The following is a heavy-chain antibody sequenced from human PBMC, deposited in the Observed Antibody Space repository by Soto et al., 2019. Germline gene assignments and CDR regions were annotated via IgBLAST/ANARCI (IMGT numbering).Heavy chain of an antibody. Sequence: PSETLSLTCTVSGGSISSYYWSWIRQPPGKGLEWIGYIYYSGITDYNPSLKSRVTISVDTSKSQFSLKLSSVTAADTAVYYCARGGGVYYFDYWGQGTRVTVS. CDR1: GGSISSYY. D-gene: IGHD2-8*02. CDR3: ARGGGVYYFDY. J-gene: IGHJ4*02. CDR2: IYYSGIT. V-gene: IGHV4-59*01.